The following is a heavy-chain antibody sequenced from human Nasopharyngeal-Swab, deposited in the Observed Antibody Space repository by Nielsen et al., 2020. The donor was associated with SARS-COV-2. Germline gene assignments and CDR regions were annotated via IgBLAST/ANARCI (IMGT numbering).Heavy chain of an antibody. Sequence: SETLSLTCTVSGGSISGGTYFWGWIRQPPGKGLEWIGSISYTGNTYYNPSLKSRVTISVDTSKNQFSLKLSSVTAADTAVYYCARRGGIAVAGTGLFDFWGQGTLVTVSS. J-gene: IGHJ4*02. CDR1: GGSISGGTYF. D-gene: IGHD6-19*01. CDR2: ISYTGNT. V-gene: IGHV4-39*07. CDR3: ARRGGIAVAGTGLFDF.